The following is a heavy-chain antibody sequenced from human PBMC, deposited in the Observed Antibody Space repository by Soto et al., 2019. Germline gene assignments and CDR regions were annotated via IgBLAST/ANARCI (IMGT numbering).Heavy chain of an antibody. CDR1: AGTFSSYA. J-gene: IGHJ4*02. Sequence: QVQLVQSGAEVKKPGSSVKVSCKASAGTFSSYAISWVRQAPGQGLEWMGGIIPIFGTANYAQKFQGRVTITADESTSTAYMELSSLRSEDTAVYYCARGSLSGYSYPYYFDYWGQGTLVTVSS. D-gene: IGHD5-18*01. CDR2: IIPIFGTA. V-gene: IGHV1-69*12. CDR3: ARGSLSGYSYPYYFDY.